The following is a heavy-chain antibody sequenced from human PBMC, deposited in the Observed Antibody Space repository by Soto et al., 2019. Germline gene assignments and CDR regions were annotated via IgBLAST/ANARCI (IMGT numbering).Heavy chain of an antibody. CDR2: IYPGDSDT. D-gene: IGHD6-6*01. CDR3: ARLQGGFIAARRRYYYYGMDV. V-gene: IGHV5-51*01. CDR1: GYSFTSYW. Sequence: PGESLKISCKGSGYSFTSYWIGWVRQMPGKGLEWMGIIYPGDSDTRYSPSFQGQVTISADKSISTAYLQWSSLKASDTAMYYCARLQGGFIAARRRYYYYGMDVWGQGTTVTVSS. J-gene: IGHJ6*02.